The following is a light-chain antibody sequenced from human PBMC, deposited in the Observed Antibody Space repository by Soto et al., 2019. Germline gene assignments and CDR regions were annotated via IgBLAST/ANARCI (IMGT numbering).Light chain of an antibody. CDR2: GAS. CDR3: QQYNNWPRA. CDR1: QSVNSN. Sequence: EIVMTQSPATLSVSPGERASLSCKASQSVNSNLAWYQQKPGQAPRLLIYGASTRATGIPARFSGSGSGTESTLTISSLQSEDFAVYNCQQYNNWPRAFGQGTKVDIK. V-gene: IGKV3-15*01. J-gene: IGKJ1*01.